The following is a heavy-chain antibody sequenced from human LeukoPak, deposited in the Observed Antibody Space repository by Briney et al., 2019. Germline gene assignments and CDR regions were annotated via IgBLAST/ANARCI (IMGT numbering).Heavy chain of an antibody. CDR3: ARGRVSSSTWYSTYYYYFYMDV. CDR2: IYHTGST. V-gene: IGHV4-59*02. D-gene: IGHD1-1*01. CDR1: GGSVSDYY. Sequence: PSETLSLTCTISGGSVSDYYWSWIRQSPGKGLEWIGYIYHTGSTSYSPSLKSRVTISADTSQNQFSLKLSSVTAADTAVYFCARGRVSSSTWYSTYYYYFYMDVWGKGTTVTVSS. J-gene: IGHJ6*03.